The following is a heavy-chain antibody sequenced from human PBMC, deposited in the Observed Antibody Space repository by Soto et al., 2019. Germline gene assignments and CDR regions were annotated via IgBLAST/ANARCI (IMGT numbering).Heavy chain of an antibody. Sequence: EVQLLESGGGLVQPGGSLGLSCAASGFNFCAYSMNLVRQAPGKGLEWLSYISGDRAYIYYADSVRGRFTISRDNAENSLYLQMDNLRDEDTAVYYCVRQVYTVVTPIDFWGQGTLVTVSS. CDR3: VRQVYTVVTPIDF. CDR1: GFNFCAYS. CDR2: ISGDRAYI. V-gene: IGHV3-48*02. J-gene: IGHJ4*02. D-gene: IGHD2-21*02.